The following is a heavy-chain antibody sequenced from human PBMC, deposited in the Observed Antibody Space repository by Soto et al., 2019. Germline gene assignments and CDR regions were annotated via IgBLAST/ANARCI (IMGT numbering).Heavy chain of an antibody. V-gene: IGHV1-2*02. CDR2: INPKTGDT. Sequence: QVQLVRSGAEVKKPGASVKVSCKASRYTFTGYYLHWVRQAPGQGLEWMGWINPKTGDTTYAQKFQGRVTLTRDTSISTAYMELGRLGSDDTAVYYCARDNSGIEYGDFDYWGQGTLVTVSS. J-gene: IGHJ4*02. D-gene: IGHD1-26*01. CDR3: ARDNSGIEYGDFDY. CDR1: RYTFTGYY.